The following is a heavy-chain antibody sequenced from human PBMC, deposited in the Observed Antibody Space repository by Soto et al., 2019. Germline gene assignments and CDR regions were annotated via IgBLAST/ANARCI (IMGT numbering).Heavy chain of an antibody. CDR3: ARASPSYCTNGVCYTRYYYYGMDV. D-gene: IGHD2-8*01. V-gene: IGHV4-61*01. Sequence: PSETLSLTCTVSGGSVSSGSYYWSWIRQPPGKGLEWIGYIYYSGSTNYNPSLKSRVTISVDTSKNQFSLKLSSVTAADTAVYYCARASPSYCTNGVCYTRYYYYGMDVWGQGTTVTVS. CDR2: IYYSGST. J-gene: IGHJ6*02. CDR1: GGSVSSGSYY.